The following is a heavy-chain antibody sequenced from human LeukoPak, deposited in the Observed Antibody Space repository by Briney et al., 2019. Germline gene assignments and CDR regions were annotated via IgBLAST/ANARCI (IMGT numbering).Heavy chain of an antibody. CDR1: GFTFSDYY. CDR3: ARVYSSGWTIFDY. CDR2: ISSSSSYT. Sequence: GGSLRLSCAASGFTFSDYYMSWIRQAPGQGLEWGSYISSSSSYTNYADSVKGRFTISRDNAKNSLYLQMNSLRAEDTAVYYCARVYSSGWTIFDYWGQGTLVTVSS. V-gene: IGHV3-11*05. D-gene: IGHD6-19*01. J-gene: IGHJ4*02.